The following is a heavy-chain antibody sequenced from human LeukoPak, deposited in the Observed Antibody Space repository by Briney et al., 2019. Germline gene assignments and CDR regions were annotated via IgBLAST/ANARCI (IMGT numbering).Heavy chain of an antibody. CDR2: INTDNGDT. CDR1: GYTFTNYI. CDR3: ARDGYFDY. V-gene: IGHV1-18*04. J-gene: IGHJ4*01. Sequence: GASVKVSCKASGYTFTNYIISWVRQAPGQGLEWMGWINTDNGDTKYAQKLQGRVSMTTDTSTSTAYMELRSLRSDDTAFYYCARDGYFDYWGHGTLVTVSS.